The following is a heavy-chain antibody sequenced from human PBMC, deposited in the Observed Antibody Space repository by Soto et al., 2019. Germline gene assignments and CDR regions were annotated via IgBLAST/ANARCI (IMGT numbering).Heavy chain of an antibody. J-gene: IGHJ6*02. V-gene: IGHV3-23*01. Sequence: VQLLESGGGMVQPGGSLRLSCGASGFAFGTYAMNWVRQAPGKGLEWVSGISSRGGSTFYADSVQGLFIISRDNSKHTLYLQRDNLRVEDTAIYYCAKGGAEMLGYYFYFVMDVWGQGTTVSVSS. CDR2: ISSRGGST. CDR1: GFAFGTYA. D-gene: IGHD2-8*01. CDR3: AKGGAEMLGYYFYFVMDV.